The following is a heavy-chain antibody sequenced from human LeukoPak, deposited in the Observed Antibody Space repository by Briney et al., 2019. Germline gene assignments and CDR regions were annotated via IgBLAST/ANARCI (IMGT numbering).Heavy chain of an antibody. D-gene: IGHD3-22*01. Sequence: GGSLRLSCAASGFTFSSYWMHWVRQVPGKGLVWVSRVNSDGSNTNYADSVKGRFTISRDNAKNTLYLQMNSLRAEDTAVYYCARAEPSYYYDTTGYYYLDYWGQGTLVTVSS. J-gene: IGHJ4*02. CDR2: VNSDGSNT. CDR1: GFTFSSYW. CDR3: ARAEPSYYYDTTGYYYLDY. V-gene: IGHV3-74*01.